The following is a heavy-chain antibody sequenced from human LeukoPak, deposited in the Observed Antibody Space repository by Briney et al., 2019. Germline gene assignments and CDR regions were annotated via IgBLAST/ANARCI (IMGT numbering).Heavy chain of an antibody. CDR3: ARASGYSGYDWTPPYNWFDP. CDR1: GFTFSSYW. CDR2: INSDGSST. Sequence: GGSLRLSCAASGFTFSSYWMHWVRQAPGRGLVWVSRINSDGSSTIYADSVKGRFTISRDNAKNTLYLQMNSLRAEDTAVYYCARASGYSGYDWTPPYNWFDPWGQGTLVTVSS. V-gene: IGHV3-74*01. J-gene: IGHJ5*02. D-gene: IGHD5-12*01.